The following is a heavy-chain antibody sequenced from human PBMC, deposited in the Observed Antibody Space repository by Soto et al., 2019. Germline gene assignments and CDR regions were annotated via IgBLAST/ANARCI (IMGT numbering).Heavy chain of an antibody. Sequence: PGESLKISCKGSGYSFTSYWISWVRQMPGKGLEWMGRIDPSDSYTNYSPSFQGHVTISADKSISTAYLQWSSLKASDTAMYYCATAKYCRSSGEYYYYGMDVWGQGTMVTVSS. CDR3: ATAKYCRSSGEYYYYGMDV. J-gene: IGHJ6*02. CDR2: IDPSDSYT. D-gene: IGHD6-6*01. V-gene: IGHV5-10-1*01. CDR1: GYSFTSYW.